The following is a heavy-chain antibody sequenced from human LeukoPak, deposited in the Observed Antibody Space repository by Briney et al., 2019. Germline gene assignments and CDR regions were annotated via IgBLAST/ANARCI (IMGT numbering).Heavy chain of an antibody. Sequence: PGGSLRLSRAASGFTFNTYSMNWVRQAPGKGLEWVSYISSSSFSIYYTDSVKGRFTVSRDNAKNSLYLQMNSLRAEDTAVYYCARDSPATGGWFDSWGQGTLVTVSS. V-gene: IGHV3-48*04. D-gene: IGHD3-10*01. CDR3: ARDSPATGGWFDS. J-gene: IGHJ5*01. CDR1: GFTFNTYS. CDR2: ISSSSFSI.